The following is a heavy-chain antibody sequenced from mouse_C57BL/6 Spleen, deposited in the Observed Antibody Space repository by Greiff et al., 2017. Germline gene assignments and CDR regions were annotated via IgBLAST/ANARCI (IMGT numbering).Heavy chain of an antibody. V-gene: IGHV1-61*01. CDR3: AREGGGSYYCDY. Sequence: VQLQQPGAELVRPGSSVKLSCKASGYTFTSYWMDWVKQRPGQGLEWIGNIYPSDSETHYNQKFKDKATLTVDKSSSTAYMQLSSLTSEDSAVYYCAREGGGSYYCDYWGQGTTLTVSS. CDR1: GYTFTSYW. J-gene: IGHJ2*01. CDR2: IYPSDSET.